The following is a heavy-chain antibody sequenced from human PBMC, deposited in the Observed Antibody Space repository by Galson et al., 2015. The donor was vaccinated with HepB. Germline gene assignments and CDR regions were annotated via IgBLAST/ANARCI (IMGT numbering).Heavy chain of an antibody. CDR1: GGTFSSYA. J-gene: IGHJ6*03. Sequence: SVKVSCKASGGTFSSYAISWVRQAPGQGLEWMGGIIPIFGTANYAQKFQGRVTITADESTSTAYMELSSLRSEDTAVYYCARDSSISIFGTPEGYYMDVWGKGTTVTVSS. D-gene: IGHD3-3*01. V-gene: IGHV1-69*13. CDR2: IIPIFGTA. CDR3: ARDSSISIFGTPEGYYMDV.